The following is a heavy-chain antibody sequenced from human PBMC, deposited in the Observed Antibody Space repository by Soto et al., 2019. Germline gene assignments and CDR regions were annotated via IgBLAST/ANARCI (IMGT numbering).Heavy chain of an antibody. D-gene: IGHD4-17*01. J-gene: IGHJ6*02. CDR1: GYSFTSYW. V-gene: IGHV5-51*01. CDR3: ARHLGTVTPERDYYGMDV. Sequence: GESLKICCKGSGYSFTSYWIGWVRQMPGKGLEWMGIIYPGDSDTRYSPSFQGQVTISADKSISTAYLQWSSLKASDTAMYYCARHLGTVTPERDYYGMDVWGQGTTVTVSS. CDR2: IYPGDSDT.